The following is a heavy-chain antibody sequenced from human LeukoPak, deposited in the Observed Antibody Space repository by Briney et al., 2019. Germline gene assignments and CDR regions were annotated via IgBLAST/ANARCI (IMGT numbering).Heavy chain of an antibody. CDR3: ARGRPHCTNGVCYGSYYFDY. CDR1: GGSISSYY. J-gene: IGHJ4*02. Sequence: SETLSLTCTVSGGSISSYYWSWIRQPPGKGLEWIGYIYYSGSTNYNPSLKSRVTISVDTSKNQFSLKLSSVTAADTAVYYCARGRPHCTNGVCYGSYYFDYWGQGTLVTVSS. D-gene: IGHD2-8*01. CDR2: IYYSGST. V-gene: IGHV4-59*01.